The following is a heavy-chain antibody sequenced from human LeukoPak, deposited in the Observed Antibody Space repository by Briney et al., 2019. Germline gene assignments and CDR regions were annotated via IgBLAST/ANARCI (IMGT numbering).Heavy chain of an antibody. Sequence: GGSLRLSCAASGFTFSSYGMHWVRQAPGKGLEWVAVISYDGSNKYYADSVKGRFTISRDNSKNTLYLQMSSLRAEDTAVYYCAKGPGYCSGGSCFNWYFDLWGRGTLVTVSS. J-gene: IGHJ2*01. CDR1: GFTFSSYG. CDR3: AKGPGYCSGGSCFNWYFDL. CDR2: ISYDGSNK. V-gene: IGHV3-30*18. D-gene: IGHD2-15*01.